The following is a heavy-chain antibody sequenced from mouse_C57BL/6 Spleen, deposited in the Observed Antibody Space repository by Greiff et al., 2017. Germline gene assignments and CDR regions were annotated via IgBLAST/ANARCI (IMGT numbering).Heavy chain of an antibody. CDR3: AIRSPYEDGGAMDD. CDR1: GFSLTSYA. J-gene: IGHJ4*01. CDR2: IWTGGGT. V-gene: IGHV2-9-1*01. Sequence: VKLVESGPGLVAPSQRLSITCTVSGFSLTSYAISWVRQPPGKGLVWLGVIWTGGGTHYNSALKSRLSISKNNSKSQIFLKMNSLQTDDTARSYCAIRSPYEDGGAMDDWGQGTSVTVSS. D-gene: IGHD2-3*01.